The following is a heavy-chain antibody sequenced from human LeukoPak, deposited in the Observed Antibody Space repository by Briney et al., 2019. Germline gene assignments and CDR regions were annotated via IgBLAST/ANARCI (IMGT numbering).Heavy chain of an antibody. CDR3: ARGGIAAAGNWGDAFDI. CDR2: IYTSGST. J-gene: IGHJ3*02. CDR1: GGSISSGSYY. Sequence: PSQTLSLTCTVSGGSISSGSYYWSWIRQPAGKGPEWIGRIYTSGSTNYNPSLKSRVTISVDTSKNQFSLKLSSVTAADTAVYYCARGGIAAAGNWGDAFDIWGQGTMVTVSS. V-gene: IGHV4-61*02. D-gene: IGHD6-13*01.